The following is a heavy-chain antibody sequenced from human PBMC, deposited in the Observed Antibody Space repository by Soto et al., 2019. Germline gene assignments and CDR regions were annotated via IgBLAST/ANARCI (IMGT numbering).Heavy chain of an antibody. CDR2: IYYSGST. CDR1: GGSISSSSYY. D-gene: IGHD5-18*01. CDR3: ARHRGYSYGRVDY. Sequence: QLQLQESGPGLVKPSETLSLTCTVSGGSISSSSYYWGWIRQPPGKGLEWIGSIYYSGSTYYNPSLKSRVTISVDTAKNQFSLKLSSVTAADTAVYYCARHRGYSYGRVDYWGQGNLVPVSS. V-gene: IGHV4-39*01. J-gene: IGHJ4*02.